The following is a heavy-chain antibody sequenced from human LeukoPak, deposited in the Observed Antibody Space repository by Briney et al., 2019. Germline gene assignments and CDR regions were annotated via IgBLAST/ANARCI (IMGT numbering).Heavy chain of an antibody. CDR1: GFTFDDYA. CDR2: ISWNSGSI. J-gene: IGHJ4*02. Sequence: PGGSLRLSCGASGFTFDDYAMHWVRQAPGKGLEWVSGISWNSGSIGYADSVKGRFTISRDNAKNSLYLQMNSLRAEDTALYYCAKDRGSGSYSHYYFDYWGQGTLVTVSS. CDR3: AKDRGSGSYSHYYFDY. V-gene: IGHV3-9*01. D-gene: IGHD1-26*01.